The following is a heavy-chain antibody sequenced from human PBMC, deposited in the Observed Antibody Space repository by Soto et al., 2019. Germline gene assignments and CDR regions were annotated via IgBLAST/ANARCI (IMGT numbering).Heavy chain of an antibody. CDR1: GFTFSSYA. V-gene: IGHV3-23*01. CDR2: ISSGGGST. Sequence: EVQLLESGGDLVQPGGSLRLSCAASGFTFSSYAMSWVRQAPGKGLEWVSGISSGGGSTYYADCVKGRFTISRGNTKNTLVLKTRSLRAEDTAVYYGADSSSWTSFHYWCQLTLVIVAS. J-gene: IGHJ4*02. D-gene: IGHD6-13*01. CDR3: ADSSSWTSFHY.